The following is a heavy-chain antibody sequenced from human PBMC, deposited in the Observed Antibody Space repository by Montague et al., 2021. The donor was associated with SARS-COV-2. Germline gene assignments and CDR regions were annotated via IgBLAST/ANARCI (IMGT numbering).Heavy chain of an antibody. CDR1: GTSITSYY. CDR2: IFDSGST. V-gene: IGHV4-59*01. CDR3: ARGCLSDFGSVSQCYGMDV. J-gene: IGHJ6*02. Sequence: SETLSLTCSVSGTSITSYYWNWIRQPPGKGLEWIGYIFDSGSTNYNPSLMSRVTMSVDTSKNQMSLKLTSVTAADTAVYYCARGCLSDFGSVSQCYGMDVWGQGTTVTVSS. D-gene: IGHD3-10*01.